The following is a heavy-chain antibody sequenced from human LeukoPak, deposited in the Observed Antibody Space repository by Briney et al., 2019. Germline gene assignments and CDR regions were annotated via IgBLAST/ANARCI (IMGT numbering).Heavy chain of an antibody. CDR2: ISSSSSYI. J-gene: IGHJ3*02. Sequence: GGSLRLSCAASGFTFSSYSMNWVRQAPGKGLEWVSSISSSSSYIYYADSVKGRFTISRDNAKNSLYLQMNSLRAEDTAVYYCARVSYLSELLGAFDIWGQGTMVTVPS. CDR1: GFTFSSYS. D-gene: IGHD1-7*01. CDR3: ARVSYLSELLGAFDI. V-gene: IGHV3-21*01.